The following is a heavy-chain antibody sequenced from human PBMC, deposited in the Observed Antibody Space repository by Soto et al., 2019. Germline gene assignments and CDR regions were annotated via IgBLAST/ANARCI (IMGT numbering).Heavy chain of an antibody. V-gene: IGHV3-21*01. CDR2: IGRGETYT. J-gene: IGHJ6*03. D-gene: IGHD3-10*01. CDR1: GFIINNYG. Sequence: EVQLVESGGGLVRPGGSLRLSCGVSGFIINNYGLNWVRQAPGKGLEWVSPIGRGETYTYYADSVKGRFTISRDNAKNSVYLQMNSLSAEDTAVYYCAKDPYLGDLFPYYYYFYMDVWGKGTTVTVSS. CDR3: AKDPYLGDLFPYYYYFYMDV.